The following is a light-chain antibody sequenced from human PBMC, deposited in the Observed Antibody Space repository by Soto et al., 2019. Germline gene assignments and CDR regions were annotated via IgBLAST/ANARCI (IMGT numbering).Light chain of an antibody. CDR1: QGIRND. CDR2: GAS. Sequence: QVTQFPSSLSASVGDRVTITCRPSQGIRNDLGWYQQKPGKAPKLLIYGASNLQTGVPSTLSGGGSGTDFTLTISSLPPEEVGTYDGLQAYSYPLIFGGGTNVEIK. CDR3: LQAYSYPLI. J-gene: IGKJ4*01. V-gene: IGKV1-6*01.